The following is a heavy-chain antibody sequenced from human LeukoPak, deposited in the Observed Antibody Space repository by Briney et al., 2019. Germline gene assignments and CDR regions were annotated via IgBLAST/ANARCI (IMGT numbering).Heavy chain of an antibody. V-gene: IGHV4-34*01. J-gene: IGHJ6*03. Sequence: SETLSLTCAVYGGSFSNYYRSWIRQTPGKGMEWIGEINDNGRINYNPSLMSRVTVSVDTSKNQFSLRLTSVTATDTAIYYCARRWNYGRNYYIDVWGKGATVSVSS. CDR2: INDNGRI. CDR3: ARRWNYGRNYYIDV. D-gene: IGHD1-7*01. CDR1: GGSFSNYY.